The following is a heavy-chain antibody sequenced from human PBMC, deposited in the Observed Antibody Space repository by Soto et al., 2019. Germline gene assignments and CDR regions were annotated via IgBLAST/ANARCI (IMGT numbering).Heavy chain of an antibody. Sequence: GGSLRLSCAASGFTFSHAYMNWVRQAPGKGLEWVGRIKRKADGGTSDYSAPVKGRFAISRDDSKNTLYLQMDSLKSEDTAVYSCTTLSPYSTSWHGEVDFDSGYWGQGTLVTVSS. V-gene: IGHV3-15*07. CDR1: GFTFSHAY. CDR2: IKRKADGGTS. CDR3: TTLSPYSTSWHGEVDFDSGY. D-gene: IGHD6-6*01. J-gene: IGHJ4*02.